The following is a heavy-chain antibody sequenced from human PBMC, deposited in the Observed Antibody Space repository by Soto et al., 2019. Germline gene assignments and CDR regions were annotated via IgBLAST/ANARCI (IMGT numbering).Heavy chain of an antibody. J-gene: IGHJ3*02. V-gene: IGHV3-33*01. CDR2: IWYDGIKK. CDR1: GFTFSSYG. Sequence: GGSLRLSCAASGFTFSSYGMHWVRQAPGKGLEWVAVIWYDGIKKYYADSVKGRFTISRDNFKNTLYLQMNSLRAEDTAVYYCARDRGGSGTYYGEEAFDTWGQGTMVTVSS. D-gene: IGHD3-10*01. CDR3: ARDRGGSGTYYGEEAFDT.